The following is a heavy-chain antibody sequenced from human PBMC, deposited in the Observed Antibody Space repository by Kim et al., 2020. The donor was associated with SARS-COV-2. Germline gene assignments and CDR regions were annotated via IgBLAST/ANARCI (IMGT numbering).Heavy chain of an antibody. D-gene: IGHD3-9*01. CDR2: IDPSDSYT. V-gene: IGHV5-10-1*01. CDR3: ARRYYDILTGAFDI. J-gene: IGHJ3*02. CDR1: GYSFTSYW. Sequence: GESLKIPCKGSGYSFTSYWISWVRQMPGKGLEWMGRIDPSDSYTNHSPSFQGHVTISADKSISTAYLQWSSLKASDTAMYYCARRYYDILTGAFDIWGQGKMVTVSS.